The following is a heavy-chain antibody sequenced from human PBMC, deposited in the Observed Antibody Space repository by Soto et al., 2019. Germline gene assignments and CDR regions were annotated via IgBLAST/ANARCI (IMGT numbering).Heavy chain of an antibody. CDR1: GDSMTIPPYY. J-gene: IGHJ5*02. Sequence: LSLTCNVSGDSMTIPPYYWGWIRQPPGKGLEWIGTVYYSGATSYNPSLRGRLTVSAEKSKNYFSLRLTSVTAADTAVYYCARHDDWFTPWGQGILVTVSS. CDR3: ARHDDWFTP. V-gene: IGHV4-39*01. CDR2: VYYSGAT.